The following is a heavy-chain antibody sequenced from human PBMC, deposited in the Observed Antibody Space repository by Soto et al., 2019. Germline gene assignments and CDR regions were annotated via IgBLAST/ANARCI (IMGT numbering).Heavy chain of an antibody. J-gene: IGHJ5*02. Sequence: EVQLVESGGGMVQPGGSLRLSCEASGFTFNTYSMNWVRQAPGKGLEWVSYISSGSSNIYYVDSVKGRFTISRDNAKNSLYLQMNSLRDEETAVYYCAGRFTSGNWFDPWGQGTLVTVSS. V-gene: IGHV3-48*02. CDR2: ISSGSSNI. CDR1: GFTFNTYS. CDR3: AGRFTSGNWFDP. D-gene: IGHD3-3*01.